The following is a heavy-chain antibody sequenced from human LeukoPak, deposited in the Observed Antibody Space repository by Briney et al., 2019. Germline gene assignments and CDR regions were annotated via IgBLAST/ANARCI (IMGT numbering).Heavy chain of an antibody. CDR1: GFTFSTYS. CDR3: AKDSDYYHSSGYYYAYFQH. D-gene: IGHD3-22*01. V-gene: IGHV3-48*02. CDR2: ISSSSSTI. Sequence: GGSLRSSCAVSGFTFSTYSMNWVRQAPGKGLEWVSYISSSSSTIYYADSVKGRFTISRDNAKNSLYLQMNSLRDEDTAVYYCAKDSDYYHSSGYYYAYFQHWGQGTLITVSS. J-gene: IGHJ1*01.